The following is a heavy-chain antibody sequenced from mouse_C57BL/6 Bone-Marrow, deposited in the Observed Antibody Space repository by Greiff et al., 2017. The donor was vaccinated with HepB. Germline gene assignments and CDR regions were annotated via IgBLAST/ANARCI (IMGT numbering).Heavy chain of an antibody. V-gene: IGHV2-2*01. Sequence: VKLVESGPGLVQPSQSLSITCTVSGFSLTSYGVHWVRQSPGKGLEWLGVIWSGGSTDYNAAFISRLSISKDNSKSQVFFKMNSLQADDTAIYYCARIRTTVVADYFDYWGQGTTLTVSS. CDR2: IWSGGST. CDR3: ARIRTTVVADYFDY. D-gene: IGHD1-1*01. CDR1: GFSLTSYG. J-gene: IGHJ2*01.